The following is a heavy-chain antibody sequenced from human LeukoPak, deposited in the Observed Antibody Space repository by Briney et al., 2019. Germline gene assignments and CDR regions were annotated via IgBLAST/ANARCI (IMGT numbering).Heavy chain of an antibody. CDR2: IYSGGST. CDR1: GFTVSSNY. J-gene: IGHJ4*02. D-gene: IGHD3-10*01. CDR3: ARDVLTMVRGNDKGY. V-gene: IGHV3-66*01. Sequence: GGSLRLSCAASGFTVSSNYMSWVRQAPGKGLEWVSVIYSGGSTYYADSVKGRFTISRDNSKNTLYLQMNSLRAEDTAVYYCARDVLTMVRGNDKGYLGQGTLVTVSS.